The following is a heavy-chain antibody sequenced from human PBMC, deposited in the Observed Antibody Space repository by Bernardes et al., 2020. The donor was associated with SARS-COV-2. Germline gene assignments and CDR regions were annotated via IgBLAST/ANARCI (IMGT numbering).Heavy chain of an antibody. CDR1: GFTFSSYA. J-gene: IGHJ4*02. D-gene: IGHD3-3*01. Sequence: GGSLRLSCAASGFTFSSYAMHWVRQAPGKGLQYVAAISSDGRSTFYGDSVKGRFTISRDNSKNTLYLQLGSLRVEDTAVYYCARDSRRVQSGETVYYFDYWGQGTLVTVSS. V-gene: IGHV3-64*02. CDR2: ISSDGRST. CDR3: ARDSRRVQSGETVYYFDY.